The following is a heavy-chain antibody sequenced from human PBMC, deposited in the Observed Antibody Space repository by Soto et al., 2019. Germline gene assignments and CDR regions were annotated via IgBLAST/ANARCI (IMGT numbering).Heavy chain of an antibody. D-gene: IGHD3-22*01. CDR1: GGSFSGYY. J-gene: IGHJ6*02. CDR3: ARVAGYSGYYYGYYYYYGMDV. CDR2: INHSGST. Sequence: SETLSLTCAVYGGSFSGYYWSWIRQPPGKGLEWIGEINHSGSTNYNPSLKSRVTISVDTSKNQFSLKLSSVTAADTAVYYCARVAGYSGYYYGYYYYYGMDVWGQGTMVTVSS. V-gene: IGHV4-34*01.